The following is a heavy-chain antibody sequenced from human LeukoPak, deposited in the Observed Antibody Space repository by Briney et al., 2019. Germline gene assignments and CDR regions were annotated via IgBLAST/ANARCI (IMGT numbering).Heavy chain of an antibody. CDR3: ARDGYPRWQQLDN. D-gene: IGHD6-13*01. V-gene: IGHV3-23*01. CDR2: IFPSGGEI. Sequence: GGSLRLSCAASGFTFSTFAMIWVRQPPGKGLEWVSSIFPSGGEIHYADSVKGRFTISRDNSKNTLYLQMNSLRAEDTAVYYCARDGYPRWQQLDNWGQGTLVTVSS. CDR1: GFTFSTFA. J-gene: IGHJ4*02.